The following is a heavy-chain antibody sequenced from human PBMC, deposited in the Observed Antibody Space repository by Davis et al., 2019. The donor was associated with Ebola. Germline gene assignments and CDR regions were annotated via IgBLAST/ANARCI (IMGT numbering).Heavy chain of an antibody. J-gene: IGHJ4*02. Sequence: SETLSLTCAVYGGSFSSYYWTWIRQAPGKGLEWIGYVYYSGYANYNPSLKSRVTISLDTSMTRFSLRLNSVTAADTAVYYCARGNGDYLRLDSCGQGTLVTVSS. D-gene: IGHD4-17*01. CDR2: VYYSGYA. V-gene: IGHV4-59*01. CDR1: GGSFSSYY. CDR3: ARGNGDYLRLDS.